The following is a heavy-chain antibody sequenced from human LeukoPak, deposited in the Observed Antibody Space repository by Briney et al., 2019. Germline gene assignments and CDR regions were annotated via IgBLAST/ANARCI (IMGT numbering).Heavy chain of an antibody. CDR2: INTDESRT. V-gene: IGHV3-74*01. J-gene: IGHJ4*02. CDR1: GFTFGSYW. D-gene: IGHD1-1*01. CDR3: ARGVPTGIDYFDY. Sequence: GGSLRLSCAASGFTFGSYWMHWVRQVPGKGLVWVSRINTDESRTNYADSVEGRFTISRDNARNSLYLQMHSLRAEDTAVYYCARGVPTGIDYFDYWGQGTLVTVSS.